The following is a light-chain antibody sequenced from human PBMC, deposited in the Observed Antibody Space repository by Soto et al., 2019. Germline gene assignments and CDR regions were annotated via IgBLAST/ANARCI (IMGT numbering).Light chain of an antibody. V-gene: IGLV1-40*01. CDR2: GNN. CDR1: SANIGAAYN. Sequence: QSVLTHPPSVSGAPGQRVTISCTGSSANIGAAYNVDWYQQLPGTAPKLLIYGNNNRPSGVPARFSGYKSGTSASLAIAGLQAEDEGDYYCQYYESSLSGYVFGPGRKLTVL. CDR3: QYYESSLSGYV. J-gene: IGLJ1*01.